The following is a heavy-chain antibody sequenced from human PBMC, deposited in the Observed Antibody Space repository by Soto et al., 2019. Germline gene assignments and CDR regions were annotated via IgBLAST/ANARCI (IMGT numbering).Heavy chain of an antibody. Sequence: SETLSLTCTVSGGSISSGGYYWAWIRQHPVRGLEWIGYIYNSGNSFYHPSLKSRLTISLDTSKNQFSLNLRSVTAADTAVYYCARSQMATTGPYFDYWGLGTLVTVSS. CDR2: IYNSGNS. CDR1: GGSISSGGYY. V-gene: IGHV4-31*03. J-gene: IGHJ4*02. CDR3: ARSQMATTGPYFDY. D-gene: IGHD1-1*01.